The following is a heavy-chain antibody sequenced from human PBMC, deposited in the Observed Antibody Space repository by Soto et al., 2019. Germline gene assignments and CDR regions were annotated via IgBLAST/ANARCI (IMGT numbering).Heavy chain of an antibody. CDR1: TGSISTFY. Sequence: SETLSLTCALSTGSISTFYWNWIRKSAGKGLEWIGRIYATGTTDYNPSLKSRVMMSVDTSKKQFSLKLRSVTAADTAVYYCVRDGTKTLRDWFDPWGQGISVTVSS. CDR3: VRDGTKTLRDWFDP. D-gene: IGHD1-1*01. CDR2: IYATGTT. J-gene: IGHJ5*02. V-gene: IGHV4-4*07.